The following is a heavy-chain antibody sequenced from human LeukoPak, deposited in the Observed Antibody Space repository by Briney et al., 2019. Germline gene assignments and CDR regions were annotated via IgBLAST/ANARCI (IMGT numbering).Heavy chain of an antibody. Sequence: GGSLRLSCAASGFTVSSNYMSWVRQAPGKGLEWVSVIYSGGSTYYADSVKGRFTISRDNSKNTLYLQMNSLRAEDTAVYYCARPPLNYYGSGSYLAYWGRGTLVTVSS. CDR2: IYSGGST. D-gene: IGHD3-10*01. V-gene: IGHV3-53*01. J-gene: IGHJ4*02. CDR3: ARPPLNYYGSGSYLAY. CDR1: GFTVSSNY.